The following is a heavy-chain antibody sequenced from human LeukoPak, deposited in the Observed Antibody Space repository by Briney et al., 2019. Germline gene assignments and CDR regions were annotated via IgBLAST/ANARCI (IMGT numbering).Heavy chain of an antibody. D-gene: IGHD3-3*01. CDR2: ISASGGST. CDR3: AKDLPKITFFGAFQH. V-gene: IGHV3-23*01. Sequence: PGGSLRLSCAASGYTFSSYVMSWVRQAPGKGLEWVSTISASGGSTYYADSVKGRFTISRDNSKNMLYLQMNSLRAEDTAVYSGAKDLPKITFFGAFQHWGQGTLVTVSS. J-gene: IGHJ1*01. CDR1: GYTFSSYV.